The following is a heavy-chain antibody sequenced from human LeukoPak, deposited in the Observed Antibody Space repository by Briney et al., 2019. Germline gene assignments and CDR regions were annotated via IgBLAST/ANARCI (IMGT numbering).Heavy chain of an antibody. D-gene: IGHD6-19*01. J-gene: IGHJ4*02. CDR1: GFTFSSYA. V-gene: IGHV3-23*01. Sequence: SGGSLRLSCAASGFTFSSYAMSWVRQAPGKGLEWVSSISGSGSNTYYADSVKGRFTVSRDTSKNTLYLQMNSLRADDTAVYYCAKDGGGWYTTGWYYFDYWGQGTLVTVSS. CDR2: ISGSGSNT. CDR3: AKDGGGWYTTGWYYFDY.